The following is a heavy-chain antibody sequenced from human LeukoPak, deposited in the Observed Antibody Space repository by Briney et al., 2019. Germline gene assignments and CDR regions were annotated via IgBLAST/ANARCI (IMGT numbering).Heavy chain of an antibody. J-gene: IGHJ4*02. CDR2: IYSGGNT. V-gene: IGHV3-66*01. CDR1: GFTFSSYA. Sequence: PGGSLRLSCAASGFTFSSYAMSWVRQAPGKGLEWVAVIYSGGNTDYADSVKGRFTVSIDSSKNTLYLQMESLRVEDTAVYFCARERGDRDYERFDYWGQGTLLTVSS. D-gene: IGHD5-12*01. CDR3: ARERGDRDYERFDY.